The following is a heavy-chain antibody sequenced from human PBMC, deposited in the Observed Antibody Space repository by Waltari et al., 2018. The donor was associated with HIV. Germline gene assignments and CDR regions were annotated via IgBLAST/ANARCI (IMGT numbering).Heavy chain of an antibody. V-gene: IGHV3-30*04. CDR3: ARDPSGYSYNYVLSPYFDY. Sequence: QVQLVESGGGVVQPGRSLRLSCAASRFTFSNYAMHWFRQAPGKGLEWVAVISYDGSNKYYADSVKGRFTISRDNSKITLYLQMNSLRAEDTAVYYCARDPSGYSYNYVLSPYFDYWGQGTLVTVSS. CDR1: RFTFSNYA. D-gene: IGHD5-18*01. CDR2: ISYDGSNK. J-gene: IGHJ4*02.